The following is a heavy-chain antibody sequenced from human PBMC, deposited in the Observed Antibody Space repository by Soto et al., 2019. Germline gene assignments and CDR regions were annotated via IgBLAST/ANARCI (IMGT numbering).Heavy chain of an antibody. CDR1: GYSFTNYW. CDR3: ARAIQTDYYYYYGMDV. CDR2: IYPGDSDT. D-gene: IGHD2-2*02. J-gene: IGHJ6*02. V-gene: IGHV5-51*01. Sequence: GESLKISCKGSGYSFTNYWIGWVLKMHWKGLEWMGIIYPGDSDTRYSPSFQGQVTISADKSISTAYLQWSSLKASDTAMYYCARAIQTDYYYYYGMDVWGQGTTVTVSS.